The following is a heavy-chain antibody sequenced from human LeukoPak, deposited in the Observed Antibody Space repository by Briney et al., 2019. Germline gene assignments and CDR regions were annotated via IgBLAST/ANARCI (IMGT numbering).Heavy chain of an antibody. CDR3: AVRYCSGGSCYSSHDY. D-gene: IGHD2-15*01. CDR2: IIPIFGTA. V-gene: IGHV1-69*13. CDR1: GGTFSSYA. Sequence: GASVKVSCKASGGTFSSYAISWVRQAPGQGLEWMGGIIPIFGTANYAQKFQGRVTITADESTSTAYMELSSLRSEDTAVYYCAVRYCSGGSCYSSHDYWGQGALVTVSS. J-gene: IGHJ4*02.